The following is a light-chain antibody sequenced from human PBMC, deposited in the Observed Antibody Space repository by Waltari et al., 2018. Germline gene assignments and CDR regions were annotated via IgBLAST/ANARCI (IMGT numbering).Light chain of an antibody. CDR3: QLWNRGAV. J-gene: IGLJ2*01. CDR2: YDS. Sequence: SAVLTQAPSVSVAPGETARISCAGDNVGGYSVHWYQQKPGQAPVLVMSYDSDRPSGMPERCAASNSGDTATLTISRVEAGDEADYYCQLWNRGAVFGGGTKLTVL. V-gene: IGLV3-21*04. CDR1: NVGGYS.